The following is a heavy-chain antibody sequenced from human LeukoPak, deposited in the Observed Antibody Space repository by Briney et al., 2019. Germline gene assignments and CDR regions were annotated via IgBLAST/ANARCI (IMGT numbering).Heavy chain of an antibody. CDR1: GFTFSSYA. J-gene: IGHJ1*01. CDR3: AKEIYGDSTGGRFQH. CDR2: ISGSGGST. D-gene: IGHD4-17*01. V-gene: IGHV3-23*01. Sequence: GGSLRLSCAASGFTFSSYAMHWVRQAPGKGLEWVSVISGSGGSTYYADSVKGRFTVSRDNSKNTLYLQMKSLRAEDTAVYYCAKEIYGDSTGGRFQHWGQGTLVTVSS.